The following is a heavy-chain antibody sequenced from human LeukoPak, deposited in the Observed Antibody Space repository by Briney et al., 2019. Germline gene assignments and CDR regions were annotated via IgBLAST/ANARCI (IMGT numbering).Heavy chain of an antibody. Sequence: GGSLRLSCAASGFTFSNYGTHWVRQAPGKGLEWVTFMQYDGSVIFYADSVKGRFTISRDNSKNTVYLQMSSLRTEDTAVYFCAQDVPIERVPGVGPGSWGQGTLVTVSS. CDR1: GFTFSNYG. CDR3: AQDVPIERVPGVGPGS. D-gene: IGHD2-8*01. V-gene: IGHV3-30*02. J-gene: IGHJ5*02. CDR2: MQYDGSVI.